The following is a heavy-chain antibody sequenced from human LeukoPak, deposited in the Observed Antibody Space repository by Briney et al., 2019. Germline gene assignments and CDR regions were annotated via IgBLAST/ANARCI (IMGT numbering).Heavy chain of an antibody. V-gene: IGHV3-30-3*01. Sequence: GGSLRLSCAASGFTFSSYAMHWVRQAPGKGLEWVAVISYDGSNKYYADSVKGRFTISRDNPKNTLYLQMNSLRAEDTAVYYCARDLTYYYDSSAERGDFDYWGQGTLVTVSS. D-gene: IGHD3-22*01. CDR2: ISYDGSNK. CDR1: GFTFSSYA. CDR3: ARDLTYYYDSSAERGDFDY. J-gene: IGHJ4*02.